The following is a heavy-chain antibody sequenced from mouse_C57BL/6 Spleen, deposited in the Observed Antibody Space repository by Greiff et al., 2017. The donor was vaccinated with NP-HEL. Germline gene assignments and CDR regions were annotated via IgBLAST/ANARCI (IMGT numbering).Heavy chain of an antibody. CDR1: GYTFTSYW. J-gene: IGHJ4*01. CDR3: ARGDWAYYAMDY. V-gene: IGHV1-53*01. CDR2: ISPSNGGT. D-gene: IGHD2-13*01. Sequence: QVQLKQPGTELVKPGASVKLSCKASGYTFTSYWMHWVKQRPGQGLEWIGNISPSNGGTNYNEKFKSKATLTVDKSSSTAYMQLSSLTSEDSAVYYCARGDWAYYAMDYWGQGTSVTVSS.